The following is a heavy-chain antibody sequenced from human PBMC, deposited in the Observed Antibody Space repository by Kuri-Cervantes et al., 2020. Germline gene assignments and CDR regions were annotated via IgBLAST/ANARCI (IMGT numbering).Heavy chain of an antibody. CDR1: GFTFSDYY. D-gene: IGHD2-15*01. Sequence: LSLTCAASGFTFSDYYMSWIRQAPGKGLEWVSYISSSGSTIYYADSVKGRFTISRDNAKNSLYLQMNSLRAEDTAVYYCVREPVIGYCSGGSCYGGMDVWGQGTTVTVSS. V-gene: IGHV3-11*01. CDR3: VREPVIGYCSGGSCYGGMDV. J-gene: IGHJ6*02. CDR2: ISSSGSTI.